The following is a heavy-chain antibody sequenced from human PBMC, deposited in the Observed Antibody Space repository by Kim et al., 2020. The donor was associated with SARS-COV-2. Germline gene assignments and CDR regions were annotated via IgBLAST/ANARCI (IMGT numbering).Heavy chain of an antibody. V-gene: IGHV5-51*01. J-gene: IGHJ4*02. CDR3: ATRGGYYDSSGYYRGFDY. D-gene: IGHD3-22*01. CDR2: IYPGDSDT. Sequence: GESLKISCKGSGYSFTSYWIGWVRQMPGKGLEWMGIIYPGDSDTRYSPSFQGQVTISADKYISTAYLQWSSLKASDTAMYYCATRGGYYDSSGYYRGFDYWGQGTLVTVSS. CDR1: GYSFTSYW.